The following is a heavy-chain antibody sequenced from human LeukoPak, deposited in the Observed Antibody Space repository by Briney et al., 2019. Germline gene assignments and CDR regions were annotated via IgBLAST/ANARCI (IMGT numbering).Heavy chain of an antibody. Sequence: GGSLRLSCAASGFTFSNAWMSWVRQAPGKGLEWVGRIKSKTDGGTTDYAAPVKGRFTISRDDSKNTLYLQMNSLKTEDTAVYYCTTVDGILWFGDPRRYYFDYWGQGTLVTVSS. CDR1: GFTFSNAW. CDR2: IKSKTDGGTT. CDR3: TTVDGILWFGDPRRYYFDY. J-gene: IGHJ4*02. V-gene: IGHV3-15*01. D-gene: IGHD3-10*01.